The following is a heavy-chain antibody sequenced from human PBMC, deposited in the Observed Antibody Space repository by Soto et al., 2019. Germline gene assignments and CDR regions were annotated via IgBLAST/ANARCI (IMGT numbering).Heavy chain of an antibody. CDR2: ISGSGGST. CDR1: GFTFRTDA. D-gene: IGHD6-19*01. V-gene: IGHV3-23*01. CDR3: AKDLSSGWYPPQH. Sequence: GGSLRLSCATSGFTFRTDAMSWVRQAPGKGLEWVAVISGSGGSTYYADSVKGRFTISRDNSKNTLYLQMNSLRAEDTAVYYCAKDLSSGWYPPQHWGQGTLVTVSS. J-gene: IGHJ1*01.